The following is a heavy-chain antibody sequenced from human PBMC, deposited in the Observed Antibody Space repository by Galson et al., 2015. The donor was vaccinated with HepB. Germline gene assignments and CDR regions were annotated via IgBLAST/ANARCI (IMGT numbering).Heavy chain of an antibody. D-gene: IGHD2-2*01. CDR1: GDSVSSNSAA. CDR2: TYYRSKWSA. J-gene: IGHJ4*02. CDR3: SRGGEGYCRTTSCAFDY. V-gene: IGHV6-1*01. Sequence: CAISGDSVSSNSAAWNWIRQSPSRGLEWLGRTYYRSKWSAEYAASVKSRITINADTSKNQFSLQLKSVTPEDTAVYYCSRGGEGYCRTTSCAFDYWDQGTLVTVSS.